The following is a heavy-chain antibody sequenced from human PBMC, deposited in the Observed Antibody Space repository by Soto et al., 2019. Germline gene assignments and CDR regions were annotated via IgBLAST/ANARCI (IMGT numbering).Heavy chain of an antibody. CDR2: IYYSGST. Sequence: SETLSLTCTVSGGSISSGCYYWSWIRQHPGKGLEWIGYIYYSGSTYYNPSLKSRVTISVDTSKNQFSLKLSSVTAADTAVYYCARVEYYYGSGSYSRWFDPWGQGTLVTVSS. CDR1: GGSISSGCYY. J-gene: IGHJ5*02. CDR3: ARVEYYYGSGSYSRWFDP. V-gene: IGHV4-31*03. D-gene: IGHD3-10*01.